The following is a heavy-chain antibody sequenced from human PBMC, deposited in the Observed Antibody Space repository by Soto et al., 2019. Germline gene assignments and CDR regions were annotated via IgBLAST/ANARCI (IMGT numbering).Heavy chain of an antibody. D-gene: IGHD2-2*01. V-gene: IGHV1-18*01. J-gene: IGHJ5*02. CDR3: ARVVPGAEAWFGP. CDR1: GYTFSDYG. CDR2: ISLYSDGT. Sequence: ASVKVSCKTSGYTFSDYGITWVRQAPGQPLEWLGWISLYSDGTNYAQKFQGRVSMTTDTSTTTACMELRSLRSDDTAVYYCARVVPGAEAWFGPWGQGTLVTVSS.